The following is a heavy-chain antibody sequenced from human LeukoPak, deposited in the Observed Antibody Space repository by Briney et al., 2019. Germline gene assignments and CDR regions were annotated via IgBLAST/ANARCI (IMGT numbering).Heavy chain of an antibody. CDR3: ARDPAIDELPGVGY. J-gene: IGHJ4*02. CDR2: ISYDGSNK. D-gene: IGHD1-26*01. CDR1: GFTFRSHG. Sequence: GKSLRLSCAASGFTFRSHGMHWVRQAPGKGLEWVAVISYDGSNKYYADSVKGRFTISRDNSKNTLYLHMNSLRAEDTAVYYCARDPAIDELPGVGYWGQGTLVTVSS. V-gene: IGHV3-30*19.